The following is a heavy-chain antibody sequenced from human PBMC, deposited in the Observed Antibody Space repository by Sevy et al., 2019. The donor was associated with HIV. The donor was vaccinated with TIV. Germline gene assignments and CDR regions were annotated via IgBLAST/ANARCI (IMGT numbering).Heavy chain of an antibody. CDR1: GFTFSSYA. V-gene: IGHV3-23*01. CDR3: ANRGGRIAVAGTWYAFDI. Sequence: GGSLRLSCAASGFTFSSYAMSWVRQAPGKGLEWVSAISGSGGSTYYADSVKGRFTISRDNSKNTLYLQMNSLRAEETAVYYCANRGGRIAVAGTWYAFDIWGQGTMVTVSS. CDR2: ISGSGGST. J-gene: IGHJ3*02. D-gene: IGHD6-19*01.